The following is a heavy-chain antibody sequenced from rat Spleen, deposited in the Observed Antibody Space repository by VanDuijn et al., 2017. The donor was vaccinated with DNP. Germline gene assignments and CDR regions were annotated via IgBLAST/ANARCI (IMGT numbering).Heavy chain of an antibody. CDR3: ARYYGSYRALDA. Sequence: EVQLMESGGGLVQPGRSLELSCVASGFTFSDFYMAWIRQAPTKGLEWVAYIRYDSGITYYGDSVKGRFTISRDNAKSTLYLQMNSLRSEDMATYYCARYYGSYRALDAWGQGTSVTVSS. J-gene: IGHJ4*01. D-gene: IGHD1-3*01. V-gene: IGHV5-22*01. CDR1: GFTFSDFY. CDR2: IRYDSGIT.